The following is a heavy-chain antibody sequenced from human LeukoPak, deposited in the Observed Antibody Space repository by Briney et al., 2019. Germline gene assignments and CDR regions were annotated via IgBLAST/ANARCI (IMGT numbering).Heavy chain of an antibody. V-gene: IGHV1-2*02. J-gene: IGHJ4*02. CDR3: ARAQGASDFDY. Sequence: ASVKVSCKASGDTFSSYAISWVRQAPGQGLEWMGWINPNSGGTNYAQKFQGRVTMTRDTSISTAYMELSSLRSEDTAVYYCARAQGASDFDYWGQGTLVTVSS. CDR2: INPNSGGT. CDR1: GDTFSSYA.